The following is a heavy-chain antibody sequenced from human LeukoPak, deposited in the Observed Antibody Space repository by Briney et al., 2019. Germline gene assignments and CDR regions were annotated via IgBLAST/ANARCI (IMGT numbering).Heavy chain of an antibody. CDR2: ISWDGGST. CDR1: GFTFDDYA. CDR3: AKGGGGNHYYYYYYMDV. Sequence: QPGGSLRLSCAASGFTFDDYAMHWVRQAPGKGLEWVSLISWDGGSTYYADSVKGRFTISRDNSKNSLYLQMNSLRAEDTALYYCAKGGGGNHYYYYYYMDVWGKGTTVTVSS. J-gene: IGHJ6*03. V-gene: IGHV3-43D*03. D-gene: IGHD2-15*01.